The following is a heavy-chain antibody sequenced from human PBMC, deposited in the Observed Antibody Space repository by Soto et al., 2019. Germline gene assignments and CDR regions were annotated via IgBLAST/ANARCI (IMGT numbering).Heavy chain of an antibody. CDR1: GFTFSNNC. CDR2: INNDGRST. J-gene: IGHJ4*02. D-gene: IGHD2-2*01. Sequence: EVQLVESGGGLIQPGGSLRLSCAASGFTFSNNCMNWVRQAPGKGLVWVSRINNDGRSTTYADSVKGGFTISRDNPKNTLYLQMNSLGAEDAAVYYCVRGTRDWDGVDYWGQGSLVTVSS. CDR3: VRGTRDWDGVDY. V-gene: IGHV3-74*01.